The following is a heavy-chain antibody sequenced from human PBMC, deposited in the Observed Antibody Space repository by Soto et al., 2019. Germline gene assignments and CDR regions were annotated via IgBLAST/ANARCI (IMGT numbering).Heavy chain of an antibody. Sequence: SETLSLTCTVSGGSISNHYWSWIRQPPGKGLEWIGYIYYSGSTNYNPSLKSRVTMSVDTSKNQFSLKLSSVTAADTAVYYCARGGDGTGWYFEYWGQGTLVTVSS. CDR2: IYYSGST. CDR1: GGSISNHY. V-gene: IGHV4-59*11. D-gene: IGHD6-19*01. CDR3: ARGGDGTGWYFEY. J-gene: IGHJ4*02.